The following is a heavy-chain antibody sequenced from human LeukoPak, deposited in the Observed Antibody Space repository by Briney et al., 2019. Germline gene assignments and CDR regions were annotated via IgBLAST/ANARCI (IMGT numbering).Heavy chain of an antibody. Sequence: PSETLSLTCTVSGGSISSSVYYWGWVRQPPGKGLEWIGNNYYSGSTYYNSSLKSRVTISVDTSKNQFSLKLSSVTAADTAVYYCARGVAGYGPYDYWGQGTLVTVSS. D-gene: IGHD5-12*01. CDR3: ARGVAGYGPYDY. CDR2: NYYSGST. V-gene: IGHV4-39*07. CDR1: GGSISSSVYY. J-gene: IGHJ4*02.